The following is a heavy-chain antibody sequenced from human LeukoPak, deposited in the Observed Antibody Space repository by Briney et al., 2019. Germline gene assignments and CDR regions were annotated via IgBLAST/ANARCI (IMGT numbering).Heavy chain of an antibody. CDR3: ACNAVRYSAYDREEDPSDI. CDR1: GVSFTGNY. J-gene: IGHJ3*02. Sequence: PSETLSLTCAVYGVSFTGNYWRWIRQPPGKGLEWIGEITHSGSTKYNPSLKSRVTMSVDASTNQFFLRLTSVTAADTAVYYCACNAVRYSAYDREEDPSDIWGQGTMVTASS. D-gene: IGHD5-12*01. V-gene: IGHV4-34*01. CDR2: ITHSGST.